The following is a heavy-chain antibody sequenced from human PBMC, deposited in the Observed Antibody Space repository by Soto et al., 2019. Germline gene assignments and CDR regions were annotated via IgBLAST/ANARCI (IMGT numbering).Heavy chain of an antibody. D-gene: IGHD2-15*01. CDR2: ISSSGSGT. CDR3: AKGRSGGSLDWLET. J-gene: IGHJ4*02. V-gene: IGHV3-23*01. CDR1: GFTFTSYV. Sequence: GGSLRLSCAASGFTFTSYVMYWVRQAPGKGLEFVSSISSSGSGTYYADSVQGRFTTSRDNSKNTLYLQMNSPSAEDTAVYYCAKGRSGGSLDWLETGDQGTLHTVSS.